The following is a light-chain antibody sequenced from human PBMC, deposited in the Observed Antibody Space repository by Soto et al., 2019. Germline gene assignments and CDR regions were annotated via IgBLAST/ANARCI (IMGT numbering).Light chain of an antibody. CDR3: QHYANWPLT. J-gene: IGKJ4*01. V-gene: IGKV3-15*01. CDR1: HDVYSK. CDR2: AAS. Sequence: EIVMTQSPVTLSVSPGERVTLSCRASHDVYSKLAWYQQKAGQAPSLLIYAASTRATGLPARFSGSGSGTEFTLTISSLQSEDFAIYYCQHYANWPLTFGGGTKVEIK.